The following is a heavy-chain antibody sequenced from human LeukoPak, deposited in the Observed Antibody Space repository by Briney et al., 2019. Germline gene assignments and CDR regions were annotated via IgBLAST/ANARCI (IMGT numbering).Heavy chain of an antibody. Sequence: PSETLSLTCTVSGYSISSGYYWGWIRQPPGKGLEWIGSIYHSGSTYYNPSLKSRVTISVDTSKNQFSLKLSSVTAADTAVYYCASGGPYYYDSSGYYWGQGTLVTVSS. CDR2: IYHSGST. V-gene: IGHV4-38-2*02. CDR1: GYSISSGYY. D-gene: IGHD3-22*01. CDR3: ASGGPYYYDSSGYY. J-gene: IGHJ4*02.